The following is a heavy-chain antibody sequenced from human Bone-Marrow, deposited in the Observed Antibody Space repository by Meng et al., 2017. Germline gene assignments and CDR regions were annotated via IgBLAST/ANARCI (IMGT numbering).Heavy chain of an antibody. CDR3: ATGAAAADH. D-gene: IGHD6-13*01. CDR2: IKRNSDGGTI. Sequence: EVQVVELWGCLLRPGGYFSLSCVGSGLSFLDGWMSWVLQAPGKGLEWVGRIKRNSDGGTIDYAAPVKGRFTISRDDSKNTLYLQMDSLITEDTAVYFCATGAAAADHWGQGTLVTVSS. J-gene: IGHJ4*02. V-gene: IGHV3-15*01. CDR1: GLSFLDGW.